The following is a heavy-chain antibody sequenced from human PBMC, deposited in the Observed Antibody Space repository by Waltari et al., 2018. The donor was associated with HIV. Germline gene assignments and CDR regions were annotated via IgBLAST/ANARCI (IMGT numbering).Heavy chain of an antibody. CDR2: VNPANGAT. J-gene: IGHJ4*01. CDR1: GYTFAAFP. D-gene: IGHD1-26*01. Sequence: QVQLVQSAAELKSPGASVQLACRTSGYTFAAFPIHWVRQAPGEGLQWVGWVNPANGATNYAQELQDWVSVTTDRSITTVYLTLKRLRSDDTAVYYCARGESATWANLDFWGQGTVVSVSS. V-gene: IGHV1-2*04. CDR3: ARGESATWANLDF.